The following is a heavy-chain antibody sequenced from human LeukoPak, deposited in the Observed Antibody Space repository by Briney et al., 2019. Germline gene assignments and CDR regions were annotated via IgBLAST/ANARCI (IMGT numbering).Heavy chain of an antibody. J-gene: IGHJ3*02. CDR1: GFPFSSYA. D-gene: IGHD6-19*01. CDR2: ISGSGAST. Sequence: PGGSLRLSCAASGFPFSSYAMSWVRQAPGKGLEWVSDISGSGASTYYTDSVKGRFTISRDNSRNTLYLQMNSLRAEDTAVYYCAKSWRSGSLSGAFDIWGQGTMVTVSS. CDR3: AKSWRSGSLSGAFDI. V-gene: IGHV3-23*01.